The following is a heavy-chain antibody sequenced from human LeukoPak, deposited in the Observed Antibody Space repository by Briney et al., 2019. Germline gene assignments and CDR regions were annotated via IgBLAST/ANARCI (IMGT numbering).Heavy chain of an antibody. CDR1: GGSISSSSYY. J-gene: IGHJ4*02. CDR2: IYYSGST. V-gene: IGHV4-39*01. CDR3: ARHYYDSSGYYSYYFDY. Sequence: SETLSPTCTVSGGSISSSSYYWGWIRQPPGKGLEWIGSIYYSGSTYYNPSLKSRVTISVDTSKNQFSLKLSSVTAADTAVYYCARHYYDSSGYYSYYFDYWGQGTLVTVSS. D-gene: IGHD3-22*01.